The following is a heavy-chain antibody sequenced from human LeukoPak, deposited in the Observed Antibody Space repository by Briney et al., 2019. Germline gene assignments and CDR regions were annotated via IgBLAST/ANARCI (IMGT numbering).Heavy chain of an antibody. CDR1: GGSISSGGYS. V-gene: IGHV4-31*03. J-gene: IGHJ4*02. Sequence: SQTLSLTCTVSGGSISSGGYSWSWIRQHPGKGLEWIGYIYYSGSTYYNPSLKSRVTISVDTSKNQFSLKLSSVTAADTAVYYCAAHYYDSSGYYSTYYFDYWGQGTLVTVSS. D-gene: IGHD3-22*01. CDR3: AAHYYDSSGYYSTYYFDY. CDR2: IYYSGST.